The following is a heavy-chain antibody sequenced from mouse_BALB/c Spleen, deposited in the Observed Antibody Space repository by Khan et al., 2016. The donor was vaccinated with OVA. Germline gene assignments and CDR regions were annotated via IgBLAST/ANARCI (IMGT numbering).Heavy chain of an antibody. V-gene: IGHV2-6*02. CDR1: GFSLTTYG. Sequence: QVQLQQSGPGLVAPSQSLSITCTVSGFSLTTYGVHWVRQPPGKGLEWLVVIWSDGSTNYNSVLKSRLSISKDNSKSQVFLKMNSLQTDDTAMYYCARWFDGYSSLYAMDYWAQGTSVTVSS. D-gene: IGHD2-3*01. CDR3: ARWFDGYSSLYAMDY. CDR2: IWSDGST. J-gene: IGHJ4*01.